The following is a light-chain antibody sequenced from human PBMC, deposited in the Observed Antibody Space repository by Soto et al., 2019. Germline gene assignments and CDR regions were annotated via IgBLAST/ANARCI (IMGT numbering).Light chain of an antibody. CDR3: QQSYSTPWT. CDR1: QSITNY. Sequence: DIQMTQSPSSLSASGGDRVTITCRASQSITNYLNWYQQKPWKAPKLLIYAASSLQSGVPSRFSGSESGTDFTLIISSLQPEDFATYYCQQSYSTPWTFGQGTKVQIK. J-gene: IGKJ1*01. CDR2: AAS. V-gene: IGKV1-39*01.